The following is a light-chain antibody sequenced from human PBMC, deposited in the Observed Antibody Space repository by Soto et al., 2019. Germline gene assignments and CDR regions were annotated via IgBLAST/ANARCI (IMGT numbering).Light chain of an antibody. CDR3: QQYGSSPYT. CDR2: DAS. Sequence: EIVLTQSPGTLSLSPGERATLSCRASQSVSRSYLAWYQQKPGQAPRLLIYDASSRATGIPDRFSGSGSGTDFTLTISRLEPEDFAAYYCQQYGSSPYTFGQGTKLEIK. CDR1: QSVSRSY. J-gene: IGKJ2*01. V-gene: IGKV3-20*01.